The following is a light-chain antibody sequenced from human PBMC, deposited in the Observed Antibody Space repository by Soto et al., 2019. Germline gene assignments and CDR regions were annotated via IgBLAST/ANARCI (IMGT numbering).Light chain of an antibody. CDR3: AAWDDSLNGVV. J-gene: IGLJ2*01. V-gene: IGLV1-44*01. CDR1: NSNIRRNT. Sequence: QSVLTQPPSASGTPGQRVIMYCSGSNSNIRRNTVNWYQQLPGTAPKLLIYSNIQRPSGVPDRFSGSKSGTSASLAISGLQSEDEADYYCAAWDDSLNGVVFGGGTKVTVL. CDR2: SNI.